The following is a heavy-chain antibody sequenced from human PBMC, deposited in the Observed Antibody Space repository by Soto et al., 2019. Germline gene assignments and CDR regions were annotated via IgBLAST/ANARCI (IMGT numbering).Heavy chain of an antibody. J-gene: IGHJ4*02. CDR1: GFTFSSYW. CDR2: INSDGSST. Sequence: GGSLRLSCAASGFTFSSYWMHWVRQAPGKGLVWVSRINSDGSSTSYADSVKGRFTISRDNAKNTLYLQMNSLRAEDTAVYYCAPLLITFGPKHDYWGQGTLVTVSS. CDR3: APLLITFGPKHDY. V-gene: IGHV3-74*01. D-gene: IGHD3-16*01.